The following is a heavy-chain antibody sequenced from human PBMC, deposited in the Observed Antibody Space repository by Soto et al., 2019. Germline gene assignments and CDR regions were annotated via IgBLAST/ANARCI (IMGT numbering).Heavy chain of an antibody. J-gene: IGHJ3*02. CDR1: GFTFSSYG. CDR3: ARVTDSSGWYWAFDI. D-gene: IGHD6-19*01. Sequence: GGSLRLSCAASGFTFSSYGMHWVRQAPGKGLEWVAVIWYDGSNKYYVDSVKGRFTISRGNSKNTLYLQMNSLRAEDTAVYYCARVTDSSGWYWAFDIWGQGTMVTVSS. V-gene: IGHV3-33*01. CDR2: IWYDGSNK.